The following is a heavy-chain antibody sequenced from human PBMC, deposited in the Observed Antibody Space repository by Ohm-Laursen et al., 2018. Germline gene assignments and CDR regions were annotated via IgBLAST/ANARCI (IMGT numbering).Heavy chain of an antibody. Sequence: GASVKVSCKASGGTFSSYAISWVRQAPGQGLEWMGGTIPIFGTANYAQKVQGRVTITPDKSTSTVYMELSSLRSEDTAVYYCAFPLFVLRFLEWLPPHRDHYYGMDVWGQGPTVTVSS. D-gene: IGHD3-3*01. CDR2: TIPIFGTA. CDR3: AFPLFVLRFLEWLPPHRDHYYGMDV. J-gene: IGHJ6*02. CDR1: GGTFSSYA. V-gene: IGHV1-69*06.